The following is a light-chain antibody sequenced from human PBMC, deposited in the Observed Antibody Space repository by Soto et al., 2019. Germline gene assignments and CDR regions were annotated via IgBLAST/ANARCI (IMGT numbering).Light chain of an antibody. CDR2: DAS. CDR1: QSISSW. J-gene: IGKJ1*01. Sequence: IQMTQSPSTLSASVGARVTITCRASQSISSWLAWYQQKPGRAPKLLIYDASSLESGVPSRFSGSGSGTEFTLTISSLQPDDFATYYCQQYNSWWTFGQGTKVEIK. V-gene: IGKV1-5*01. CDR3: QQYNSWWT.